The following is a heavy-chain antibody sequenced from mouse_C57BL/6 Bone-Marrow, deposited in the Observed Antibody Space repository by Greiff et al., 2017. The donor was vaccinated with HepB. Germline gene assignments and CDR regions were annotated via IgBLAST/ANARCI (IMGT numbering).Heavy chain of an antibody. CDR1: GYTFTSYW. D-gene: IGHD1-3*01. CDR3: ARWSGNPFAY. J-gene: IGHJ3*01. CDR2: IHPNSGST. V-gene: IGHV1-64*01. Sequence: QVQLQQPGAELVKPGASVKLSCKASGYTFTSYWMHWVKQRPGQGLEWIGMIHPNSGSTNYNEKFKSKDTLTVDKSSSTAYMQLSSLTSEDSAVYYCARWSGNPFAYWGQGTLVTVSA.